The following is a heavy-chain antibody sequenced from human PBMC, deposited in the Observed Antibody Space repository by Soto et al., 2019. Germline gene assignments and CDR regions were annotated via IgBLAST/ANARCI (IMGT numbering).Heavy chain of an antibody. CDR3: TAPRDEYGSGVSWFTYGMDI. D-gene: IGHD3-10*01. V-gene: IGHV3-23*01. CDR2: LDGAGGST. J-gene: IGHJ6*02. CDR1: GFTCSFYG. Sequence: GGSLRLSCLASGFTCSFYGVTWVRHFPGRGLEWVASLDGAGGSTYYADSVRGRFTISRDNSQNTLFLQMKRLTVDDTAIYYCTAPRDEYGSGVSWFTYGMDIWGQATTVTVSS.